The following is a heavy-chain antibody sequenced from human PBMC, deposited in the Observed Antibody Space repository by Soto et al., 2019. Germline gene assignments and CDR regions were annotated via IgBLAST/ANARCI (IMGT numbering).Heavy chain of an antibody. D-gene: IGHD6-13*01. Sequence: QLQLQESGPGLVKPSETLSLTCTVSGGSISSSSFYWGWIRQPPGKGLEWIGSIYYSGRTYYNPSLKSRVTISVDTSKNQFSLKLSSVTAADPAVYYCARVTLSSTWSNNWFDPWGQGTLVTVSS. CDR3: ARVTLSSTWSNNWFDP. J-gene: IGHJ5*02. V-gene: IGHV4-39*01. CDR1: GGSISSSSFY. CDR2: IYYSGRT.